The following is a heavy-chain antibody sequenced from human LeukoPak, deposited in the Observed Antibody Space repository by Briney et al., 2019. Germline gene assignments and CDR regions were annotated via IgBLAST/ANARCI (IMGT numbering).Heavy chain of an antibody. CDR1: GYTFTSYG. CDR2: ISAYNGNT. V-gene: IGHV1-18*01. D-gene: IGHD5-18*01. CDR3: ARDLPVLRGYSQIKSNDY. Sequence: GASVKVSCKASGYTFTSYGISWVRQAPGQGLEWMGWISAYNGNTNYAQKLQGRVTMTTDTSTSTAYMELSRLRSDDTAVYYCARDLPVLRGYSQIKSNDYWGQGTLVTVSS. J-gene: IGHJ4*02.